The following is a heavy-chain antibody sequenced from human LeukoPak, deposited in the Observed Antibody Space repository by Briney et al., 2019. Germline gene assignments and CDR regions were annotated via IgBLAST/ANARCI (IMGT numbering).Heavy chain of an antibody. CDR2: IYYSGST. CDR3: ARDKSKYYDFWSGYYSDAFDI. CDR1: GDSMSSRNYY. J-gene: IGHJ3*02. D-gene: IGHD3-3*01. V-gene: IGHV4-30-4*08. Sequence: SETLSLTCTIPGDSMSSRNYYWGWIRQPPGKGLEWIGYIYYSGSTYYNPSLKSRVTISVDTSKNQFSLKLSSVTAADTAVYYCARDKSKYYDFWSGYYSDAFDIWGQGTMVTVSS.